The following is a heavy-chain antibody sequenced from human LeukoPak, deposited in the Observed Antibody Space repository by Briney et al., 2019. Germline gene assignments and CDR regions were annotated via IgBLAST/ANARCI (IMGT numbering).Heavy chain of an antibody. CDR2: INPNSGGT. D-gene: IGHD3-9*01. J-gene: IGHJ4*02. CDR3: ARGCYDILTGYYTLDY. CDR1: GYTFTGYY. Sequence: GASVKVSCKASGYTFTGYYMHWVRQAPGQGLEWMGWINPNSGGTNYAQKFQGRVTMTRDTSISTAYMELSSLRSEDTAVYYCARGCYDILTGYYTLDYWGQGTLVTVSS. V-gene: IGHV1-2*02.